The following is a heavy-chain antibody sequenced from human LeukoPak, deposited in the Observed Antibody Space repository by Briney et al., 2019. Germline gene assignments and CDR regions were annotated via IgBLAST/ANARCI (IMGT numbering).Heavy chain of an antibody. D-gene: IGHD5/OR15-5a*01. V-gene: IGHV3-7*01. J-gene: IGHJ4*02. CDR1: GFTFSTYW. CDR2: LKQDGSVK. CDR3: ARDPESSAFDL. Sequence: GGSLRLSCAASGFTFSTYWMSWVRQTPEMGLEFVANLKQDGSVKNYMDSLKGRSTISRDNARESLYLEINSLRADDTAVYYCARDPESSAFDLWGQGALVTVSS.